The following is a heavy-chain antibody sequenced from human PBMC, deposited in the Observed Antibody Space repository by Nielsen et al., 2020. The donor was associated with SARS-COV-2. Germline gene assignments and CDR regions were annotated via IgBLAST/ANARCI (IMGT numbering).Heavy chain of an antibody. J-gene: IGHJ6*02. D-gene: IGHD3-3*01. CDR3: ASTYYDFWSGYGDFYYGMDV. Sequence: LSLTCAASGFTFSDYYMSWIRQAPGKGLEWVSYISSSGSTIYYADSVKGRFTISRDNAKNSLYLQMNSLRAEDTAVYYCASTYYDFWSGYGDFYYGMDVWGQGTTVTVSS. CDR1: GFTFSDYY. CDR2: ISSSGSTI. V-gene: IGHV3-11*04.